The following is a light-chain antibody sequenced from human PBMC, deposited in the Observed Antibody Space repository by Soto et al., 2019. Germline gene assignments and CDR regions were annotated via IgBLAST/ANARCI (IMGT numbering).Light chain of an antibody. V-gene: IGKV3-20*01. CDR3: QQFGSSLALI. CDR2: GTS. CDR1: QRVISRY. Sequence: ELVLTQSPGTLSLSPGARATLSCRASQRVISRYLAWYQKKPGQAPRLVMSGTSSRATGVPDRFSGSGSGTEFTLTINGLEPEDAAVYYCQQFGSSLALIFGGGTKVDIK. J-gene: IGKJ4*01.